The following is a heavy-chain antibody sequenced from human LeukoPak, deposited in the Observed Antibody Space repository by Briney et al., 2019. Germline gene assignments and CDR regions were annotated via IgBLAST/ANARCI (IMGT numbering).Heavy chain of an antibody. D-gene: IGHD3/OR15-3a*01. CDR2: TRQDESEK. CDR3: ARDFGL. CDR1: GFTFRSYW. V-gene: IGHV3-7*01. J-gene: IGHJ4*02. Sequence: GGSLRLSCEGSGFTFRSYWMSWVRQAPGKGLEWVAITRQDESEKYYVDSVKGRFTISRDNAKNSLYLQMNSLRVEDTAVYYCARDFGLRGQGTLVTVSS.